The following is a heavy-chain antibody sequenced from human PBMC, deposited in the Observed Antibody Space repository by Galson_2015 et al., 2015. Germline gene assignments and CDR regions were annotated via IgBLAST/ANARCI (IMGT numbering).Heavy chain of an antibody. Sequence: SLRLSCAASGFTFSTHRMNWVRQAPGKGLEWVSYISSTSSAIYYADSVKGRFTISRDNAKNSLYLQMNSPRDEDTALYYCARDHAYNYANSGYDYWGQGTLVTVSS. CDR1: GFTFSTHR. CDR3: ARDHAYNYANSGYDY. V-gene: IGHV3-48*02. J-gene: IGHJ4*02. CDR2: ISSTSSAI. D-gene: IGHD3-22*01.